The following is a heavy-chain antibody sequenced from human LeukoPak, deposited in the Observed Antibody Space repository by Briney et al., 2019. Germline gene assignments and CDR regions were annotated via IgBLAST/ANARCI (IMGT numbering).Heavy chain of an antibody. J-gene: IGHJ4*02. D-gene: IGHD6-19*01. CDR2: VSGSGTTT. CDR1: GFTFGNYA. Sequence: GGSLRLSCAASGFTFGNYAMSWVRQAPGKGLEWVSGVSGSGTTTYYADSVKGRFSISRDNSKNTLFLQMNSLRADDTAVYYCARVRIAVAGKYYFDYLGQGTLVTVSS. CDR3: ARVRIAVAGKYYFDY. V-gene: IGHV3-23*01.